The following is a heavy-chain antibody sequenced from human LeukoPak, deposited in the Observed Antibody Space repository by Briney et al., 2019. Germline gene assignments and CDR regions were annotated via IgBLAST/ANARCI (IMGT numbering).Heavy chain of an antibody. J-gene: IGHJ3*02. CDR2: ISYDGSNK. CDR3: AKVGATTWYDAFDI. Sequence: PGRSLRLSCAASGFTFSSYAMHWVRQAPGKGLEWVAVISYDGSNKYYADSVKGRFTISRDNSKNTLYLQMNSLRAEDTAVYYCAKVGATTWYDAFDIWGQGTMVTVSS. CDR1: GFTFSSYA. D-gene: IGHD1-26*01. V-gene: IGHV3-30-3*01.